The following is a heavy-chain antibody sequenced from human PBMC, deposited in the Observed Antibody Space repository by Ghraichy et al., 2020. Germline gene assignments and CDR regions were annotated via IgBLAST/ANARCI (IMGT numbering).Heavy chain of an antibody. J-gene: IGHJ5*02. CDR1: GYTFVSCG. CDR2: ISTYNGQT. V-gene: IGHV1-18*04. Sequence: ASVKVSCQPSGYTFVSCGITWVRQAPGQGLEWMGWISTYNGQTNYPQRLQGRVTMTSDTSTSTVYMELRSLTFDDTAVYYCGRSTALVGGWFDPWGQGTLVTVSS. CDR3: GRSTALVGGWFDP. D-gene: IGHD3-16*01.